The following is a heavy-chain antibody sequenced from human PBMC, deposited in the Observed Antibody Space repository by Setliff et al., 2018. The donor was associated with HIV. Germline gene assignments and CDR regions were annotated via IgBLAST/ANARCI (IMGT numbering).Heavy chain of an antibody. CDR3: AKGFRPVDTALVSGPTY. CDR1: GFTFTSFS. D-gene: IGHD5-18*01. J-gene: IGHJ4*02. CDR2: ISGSGGAI. Sequence: GGSLRLSCVVSGFTFTSFSMTWVRQAPGKGLEWVSSISGSGGAIKDAESVKGRFTISRDNSRNTSYLQMNSLRVEDTAVYYCAKGFRPVDTALVSGPTYWGQGIRVTVSS. V-gene: IGHV3-23*01.